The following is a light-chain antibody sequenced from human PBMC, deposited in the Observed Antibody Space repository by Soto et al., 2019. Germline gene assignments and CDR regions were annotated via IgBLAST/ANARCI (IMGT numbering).Light chain of an antibody. CDR3: SSYTSSSTLV. J-gene: IGLJ3*02. V-gene: IGLV2-14*01. CDR1: SSDVATYNY. Sequence: QSALTQPASVSGSPGQSITISCTGTSSDVATYNYVSWYQQHPGKGPKLLIYEVTNRPSGVSNRFSGSKSGNTASLTISGLQAEDEADYYCSSYTSSSTLVFGGGTKLTVL. CDR2: EVT.